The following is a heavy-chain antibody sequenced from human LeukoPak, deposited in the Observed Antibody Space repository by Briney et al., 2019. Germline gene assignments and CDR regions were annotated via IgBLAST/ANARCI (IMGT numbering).Heavy chain of an antibody. D-gene: IGHD6-19*01. J-gene: IGHJ3*02. CDR3: AHLKQWPNDDAFDI. CDR2: IYWDDDK. CDR1: GFSLSTSGVG. Sequence: ESGPTLVKPTQTLTLTCTFSGFSLSTSGVGVGWIRQPPGKALEWLALIYWDDDKRYSPSLKSRLTITKDTSKNQVVLTMTNMDPVDTATYYCAHLKQWPNDDAFDIWGQGTMVTVSS. V-gene: IGHV2-5*02.